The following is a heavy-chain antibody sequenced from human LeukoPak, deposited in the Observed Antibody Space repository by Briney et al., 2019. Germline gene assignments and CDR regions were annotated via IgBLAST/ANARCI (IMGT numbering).Heavy chain of an antibody. Sequence: PSETLSLTCTVSGGSISSGSYYWSWIRQPAGKGLEWIGRIYTSGSTNYNPSLKSRVTISVDTSKNQFSLKLSSVTAADTAVYYCARRGGYYYPFDYWGQGTLVTVSS. CDR1: GGSISSGSYY. V-gene: IGHV4-61*02. CDR3: ARRGGYYYPFDY. CDR2: IYTSGST. J-gene: IGHJ4*02. D-gene: IGHD3-22*01.